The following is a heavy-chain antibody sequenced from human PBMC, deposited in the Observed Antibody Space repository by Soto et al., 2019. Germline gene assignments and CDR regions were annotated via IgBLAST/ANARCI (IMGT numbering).Heavy chain of an antibody. Sequence: SESLSLTCTVSGVSISSNYWTWIRQPPGKGLEWIGYVYNSGSTNYNPSLKSRVTISEDTSKSQFSLKVNSMTAADTAVYYCARYRREAVAGYTLDNCGQRILVTVSS. CDR2: VYNSGST. CDR3: ARYRREAVAGYTLDN. CDR1: GVSISSNY. J-gene: IGHJ4*02. D-gene: IGHD6-13*01. V-gene: IGHV4-59*01.